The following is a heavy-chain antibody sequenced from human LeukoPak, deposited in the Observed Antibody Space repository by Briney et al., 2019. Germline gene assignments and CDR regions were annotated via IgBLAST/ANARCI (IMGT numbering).Heavy chain of an antibody. D-gene: IGHD1-1*01. V-gene: IGHV1-2*02. CDR3: VSYGPGYNWLIT. J-gene: IGHJ4*02. Sequence: ASVKVSCTFTGYYMQWVRQAPGQGLEWMGWIHPVTGDTNYAQRFQGRVTMTRDTSSRTTYMELSRLTSGDTALYYCVSYGPGYNWLITWGQGTQVTVSS. CDR2: IHPVTGDT. CDR1: FTGYY.